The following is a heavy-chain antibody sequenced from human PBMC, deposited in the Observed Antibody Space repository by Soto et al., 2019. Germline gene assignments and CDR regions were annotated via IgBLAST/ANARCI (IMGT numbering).Heavy chain of an antibody. J-gene: IGHJ4*02. V-gene: IGHV3-53*04. CDR2: ISSGGNT. Sequence: EVQLVESGGGLVQPGGSLRLSCTVSGFSVSSNRLGWVRQAPAKGLEWASVISSGGNTDYADSVRGRFTISRDSSRHMMDLPMNSISPEDTTVYYCARVQSDSNGWYDFDYWGRGPVVTVSS. CDR1: GFSVSSNR. D-gene: IGHD6-19*01. CDR3: ARVQSDSNGWYDFDY.